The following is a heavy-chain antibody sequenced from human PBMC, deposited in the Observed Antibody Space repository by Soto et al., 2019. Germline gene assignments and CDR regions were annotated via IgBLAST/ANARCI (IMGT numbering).Heavy chain of an antibody. J-gene: IGHJ4*02. CDR2: IHPNSGGT. CDR1: EYPFTDYY. CDR3: ACTRYDISPPLDS. V-gene: IGHV1-2*02. D-gene: IGHD1-20*01. Sequence: ASVKVSCKASEYPFTDYYVHWVRQAPGQGLEWMGYIHPNSGGTKFSQKFQGRITMTWDTSIRTAYMELSGLTSDDTAVYFCACTRYDISPPLDSWGQGTLVTVSS.